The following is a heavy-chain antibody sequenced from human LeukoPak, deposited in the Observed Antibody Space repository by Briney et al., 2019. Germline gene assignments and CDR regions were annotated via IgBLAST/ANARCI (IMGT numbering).Heavy chain of an antibody. CDR2: ISDRGDNK. Sequence: GGSLRLSCAASGFTFSSHAMSWVRQAPGKGLEWVSAISDRGDNKQYTDSVKGRLTISRDNSKNTLYLQMNSLRADDTAVYYCAKSSRYGAGWYGRIDYWGQGTLVTVS. J-gene: IGHJ4*02. CDR3: AKSSRYGAGWYGRIDY. CDR1: GFTFSSHA. D-gene: IGHD6-19*01. V-gene: IGHV3-23*01.